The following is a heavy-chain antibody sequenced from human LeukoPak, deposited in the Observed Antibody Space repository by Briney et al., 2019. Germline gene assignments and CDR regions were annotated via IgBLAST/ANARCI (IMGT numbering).Heavy chain of an antibody. CDR2: INRDGGST. CDR1: GFTFDDYA. CDR3: AKGPNPYCSSTSCYAP. J-gene: IGHJ5*02. D-gene: IGHD2-2*01. Sequence: PGASLRLSCAASGFTFDDYAMHWVRQAPGKGLEWVSLINRDGGSTYYADSVKGRFTISRDNSKNSLYLQMNSLRTEDTALYYCAKGPNPYCSSTSCYAPWGQGTLVTVSS. V-gene: IGHV3-43*02.